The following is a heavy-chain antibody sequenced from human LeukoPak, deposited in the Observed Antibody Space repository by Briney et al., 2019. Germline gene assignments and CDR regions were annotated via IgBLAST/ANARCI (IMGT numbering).Heavy chain of an antibody. J-gene: IGHJ4*02. V-gene: IGHV4-39*07. D-gene: IGHD1-26*01. Sequence: PSETLSLTCTVSGGSISRSNYYWGWIRQPPGKGLEWIGSIYYSGSTYYNPSLKSRVTISIDTSKNQFSLKLSSVTAAHTAVYYCARASGSYLYFDCWGQGALVTVSS. CDR3: ARASGSYLYFDC. CDR2: IYYSGST. CDR1: GGSISRSNYY.